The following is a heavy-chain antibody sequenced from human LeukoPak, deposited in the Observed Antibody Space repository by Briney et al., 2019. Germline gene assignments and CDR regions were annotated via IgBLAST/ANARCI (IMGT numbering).Heavy chain of an antibody. J-gene: IGHJ6*02. CDR2: MDDRGGT. D-gene: IGHD6-13*01. CDR3: ARDSRYDSGWFDDGLDV. Sequence: SETLSLTCTVSGDSMRSYYWSWIRRAPGKGLEWLGHMDDRGGTNYNPSLKGRGSISVDTSKNQFSLKLRSVTAADTAVYYCARDSRYDSGWFDDGLDVWGPGTTVTVSS. CDR1: GDSMRSYY. V-gene: IGHV4-59*01.